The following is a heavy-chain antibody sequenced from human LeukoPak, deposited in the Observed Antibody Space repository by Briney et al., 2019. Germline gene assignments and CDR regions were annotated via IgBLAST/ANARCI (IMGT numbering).Heavy chain of an antibody. CDR3: ARRGPLGLAVAGYWYFDL. CDR1: GASISSSNYY. Sequence: PSETLSLTCTVSGASISSSNYYWGWIRQPPGKGLECIVSIYYSGTTYYNASLKSRVTRSLDTSKNQFSLNLSSVTAADTAVYYCARRGPLGLAVAGYWYFDLWGRGTLVTVSS. J-gene: IGHJ2*01. CDR2: IYYSGTT. V-gene: IGHV4-39*01. D-gene: IGHD6-19*01.